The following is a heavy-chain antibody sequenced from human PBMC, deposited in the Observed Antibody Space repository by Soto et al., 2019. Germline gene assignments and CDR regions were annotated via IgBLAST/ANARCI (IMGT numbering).Heavy chain of an antibody. CDR3: ARGGLEPFEY. CDR1: ALTFRMYW. V-gene: IGHV3-74*01. J-gene: IGHJ4*02. Sequence: GSRRLSRAVSALTFRMYWKHWVRQCPGEGLVWVSRINDSGDRINYADSVTGRCTLSRDDGKSELYLQMTSFRAEDTGVYYCARGGLEPFEYWGQGGLGTLSP. CDR2: INDSGDRI. D-gene: IGHD1-1*01.